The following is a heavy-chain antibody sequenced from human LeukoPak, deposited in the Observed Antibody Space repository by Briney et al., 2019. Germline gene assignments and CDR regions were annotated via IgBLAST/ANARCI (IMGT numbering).Heavy chain of an antibody. D-gene: IGHD2-15*01. V-gene: IGHV3-48*03. CDR3: AREFGGALDY. Sequence: QSGGSLRLSCAASGFSFSSYEMNWVRQAPGKGLEWVSYIISSGSTIYYADSVKGRFTISRDNAKNSLYLQMNSLRAEDTAVYYCAREFGGALDYWGQGTLVTVSS. CDR2: IISSGSTI. J-gene: IGHJ4*02. CDR1: GFSFSSYE.